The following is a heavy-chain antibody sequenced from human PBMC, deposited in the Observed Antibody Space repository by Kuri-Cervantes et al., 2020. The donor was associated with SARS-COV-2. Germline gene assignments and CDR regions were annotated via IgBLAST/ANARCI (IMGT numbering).Heavy chain of an antibody. J-gene: IGHJ6*02. CDR1: GYTFTSYG. V-gene: IGHV1-18*01. D-gene: IGHD3-10*01. CDR3: AREIGTYYKYTMDV. CDR2: ISPNTGVT. Sequence: ASVKVSCKASGYTFTSYGINRVRQAPGQGLEWMGWISPNTGVTKYAQKFQGRVTMTIDTSTTTAYMEVRSLRSDDAAVYFCAREIGTYYKYTMDVWGQGTTVTVSS.